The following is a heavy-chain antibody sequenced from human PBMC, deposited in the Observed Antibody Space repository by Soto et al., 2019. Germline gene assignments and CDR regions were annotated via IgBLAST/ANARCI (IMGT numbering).Heavy chain of an antibody. D-gene: IGHD3-10*01. CDR3: AKSRGSGSYFNPSDAFDF. CDR2: ISGSGGGT. Sequence: GGSLRLSCAASGFTFSSYAMSWVRQAPGKGLEWVSSISGSGGGTYYADSVKGRFTISRDNSKNTLSLQMNSLRAEDTAVYYCAKSRGSGSYFNPSDAFDFWGQGTMVTV. V-gene: IGHV3-23*01. CDR1: GFTFSSYA. J-gene: IGHJ3*01.